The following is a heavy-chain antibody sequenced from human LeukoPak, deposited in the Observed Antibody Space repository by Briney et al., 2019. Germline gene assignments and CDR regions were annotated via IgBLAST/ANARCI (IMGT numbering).Heavy chain of an antibody. CDR3: ARGSPPRRNYDSRGYYSYYFDY. CDR2: IIPIFGTA. V-gene: IGHV1-69*13. Sequence: GASVKVSCKASGYTFTGYYMHWVRQAPGQGLEWMGGIIPIFGTANYAQKFQGRVTITADESTSTAYMELSSLRSEDTAVYYCARGSPPRRNYDSRGYYSYYFDYWGQGTLVTVSS. D-gene: IGHD3-22*01. CDR1: GYTFTGYY. J-gene: IGHJ4*02.